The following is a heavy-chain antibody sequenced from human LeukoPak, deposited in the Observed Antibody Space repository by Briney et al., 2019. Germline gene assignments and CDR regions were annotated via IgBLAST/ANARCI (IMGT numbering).Heavy chain of an antibody. CDR2: IYYSGST. D-gene: IGHD6-13*01. CDR1: GGSISSSSYY. Sequence: SETLSLTCTVSGGSISSSSYYWGWIRQPPGKGLEWIGSIYYSGSTYYNPSLKSRVTISVDTSKNQFSLKLSSVTAADTAVYYCARDLLFSSSWSYFDYWGQGTLVTVSS. J-gene: IGHJ4*02. CDR3: ARDLLFSSSWSYFDY. V-gene: IGHV4-39*07.